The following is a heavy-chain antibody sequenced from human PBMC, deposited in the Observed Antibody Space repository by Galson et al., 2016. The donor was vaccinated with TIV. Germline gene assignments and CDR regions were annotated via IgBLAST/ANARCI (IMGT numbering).Heavy chain of an antibody. CDR2: IIGMFGIA. J-gene: IGHJ2*01. V-gene: IGHV1-69*13. CDR1: GSTFSSYA. CDR3: ARPSDSSWYFDL. D-gene: IGHD6-13*01. Sequence: SVKVSCKASGSTFSSYAVSWVRQAPGQGLEWMGGIIGMFGIANYAQKFQGRVTITADGSTSTVFVELTSLTSDDTATYYCARPSDSSWYFDLWGRGTQVIVSS.